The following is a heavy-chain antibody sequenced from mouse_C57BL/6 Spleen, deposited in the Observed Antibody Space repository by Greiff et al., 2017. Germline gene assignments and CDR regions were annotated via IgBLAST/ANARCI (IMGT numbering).Heavy chain of an antibody. D-gene: IGHD4-1*01. Sequence: QVQLKQPGAELVKPGASVKLSCKASGYTFTSYWMQWVKQRPGQGLEWIGEIDPSDSYTNYNQKFKGKATLTVDTSSSTAYMQRSSLTSEDSAVYYCGGTGPAWFAYWGQGTLVTVSA. J-gene: IGHJ3*01. CDR3: GGTGPAWFAY. V-gene: IGHV1-50*01. CDR2: IDPSDSYT. CDR1: GYTFTSYW.